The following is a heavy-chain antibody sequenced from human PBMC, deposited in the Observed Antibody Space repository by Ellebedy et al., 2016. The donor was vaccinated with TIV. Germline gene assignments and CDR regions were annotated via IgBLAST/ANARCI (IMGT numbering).Heavy chain of an antibody. V-gene: IGHV4-59*10. J-gene: IGHJ5*02. CDR3: ARAGGPRSWFDP. CDR2: IYTSGST. Sequence: SETLSLXCAVYGGSFSGYYWSWIRQPAGKGLEWIGRIYTSGSTNYNPSLNSRVTMSVDTSKNQFSLKLNSVTAADTAVYYCARAGGPRSWFDPWGQGTLVTVSS. CDR1: GGSFSGYY. D-gene: IGHD6-13*01.